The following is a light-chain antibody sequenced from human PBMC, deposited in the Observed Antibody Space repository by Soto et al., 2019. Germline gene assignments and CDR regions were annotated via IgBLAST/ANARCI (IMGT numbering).Light chain of an antibody. CDR1: QSVSNY. V-gene: IGKV3-11*01. CDR3: QQRSNWPLT. Sequence: EIVLTQFPATLSLSPGDGATLSCRASQSVSNYLAWYQQKRGQPPRLLIYDSSNRATGIPARFSGSGSGTDFSLIISSLEPEDFAVYYCQQRSNWPLTFGGGTKVEIK. CDR2: DSS. J-gene: IGKJ4*01.